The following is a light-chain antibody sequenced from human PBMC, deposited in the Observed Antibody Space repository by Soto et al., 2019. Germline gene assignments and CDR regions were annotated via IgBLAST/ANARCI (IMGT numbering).Light chain of an antibody. CDR3: SSYAGSNFGV. V-gene: IGLV2-8*01. Sequence: QSVLTQPPSASGSPGQSVTISCTGTSSDVGGYDYVSWYQQHPGKAPKVIIYEVSKRPSGVPDRFSGSKSGNTASLTVSGLQDEDEADYYCSSYAGSNFGVFGGGTKVTVL. J-gene: IGLJ3*02. CDR2: EVS. CDR1: SSDVGGYDY.